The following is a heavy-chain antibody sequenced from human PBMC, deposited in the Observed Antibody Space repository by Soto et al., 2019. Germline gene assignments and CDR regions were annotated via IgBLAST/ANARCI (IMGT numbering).Heavy chain of an antibody. J-gene: IGHJ4*02. D-gene: IGHD5-12*01. Sequence: GESLKISCNGSGYNFTSYWIGWVRQMPGKGLEWMGIIYPGDSDTRYSPPFQGQVTISADKSISTAYLQWSSLKASDTAMYYCARLGRAVWWLPTFDYWGQGTLVTVSS. CDR3: ARLGRAVWWLPTFDY. CDR1: GYNFTSYW. CDR2: IYPGDSDT. V-gene: IGHV5-51*01.